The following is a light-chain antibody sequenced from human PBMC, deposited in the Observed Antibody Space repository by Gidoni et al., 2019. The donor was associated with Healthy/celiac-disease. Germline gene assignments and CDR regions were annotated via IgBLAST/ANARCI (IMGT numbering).Light chain of an antibody. Sequence: SYELTQPPSVSVSPGQTASITASGDKLGDKYACWYQLKPGQSPVLVIYQDSKRPPGIPGRFSGSNTGNTATLTISGTQAMDEADYYCQAWDSSTAVFGGGTKLTVL. J-gene: IGLJ2*01. CDR1: KLGDKY. CDR2: QDS. CDR3: QAWDSSTAV. V-gene: IGLV3-1*01.